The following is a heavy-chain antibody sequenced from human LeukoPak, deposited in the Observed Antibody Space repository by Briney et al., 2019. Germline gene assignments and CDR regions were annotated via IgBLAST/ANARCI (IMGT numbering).Heavy chain of an antibody. CDR1: GYTFTDYY. J-gene: IGHJ5*02. Sequence: ASVKVSCKASGYTFTDYYMHWVRQAPGQGLEWMGWINPNSGDTKYAQKFQGWVTMTRDTSISTAYMEVSRLRSDDTAVYYCARGRGLLWLGELFLVGGGPWGQGTLVTVSS. V-gene: IGHV1-2*04. CDR3: ARGRGLLWLGELFLVGGGP. CDR2: INPNSGDT. D-gene: IGHD3-10*01.